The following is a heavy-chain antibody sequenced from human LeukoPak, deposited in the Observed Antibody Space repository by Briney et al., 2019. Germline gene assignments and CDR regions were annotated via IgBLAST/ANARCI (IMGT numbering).Heavy chain of an antibody. D-gene: IGHD4-11*01. CDR2: IYYSGST. CDR3: ARAPKGMTTVRYYYYYYMDV. CDR1: SGSITSGGYY. V-gene: IGHV4-31*03. Sequence: SETLSLTCTVSSGSITSGGYYWNWIRQHPGKGLEWIGCIYYSGSTFYNPSLKSRVTMSVDTSKNQFSLKLSSVTAADTAVYYCARAPKGMTTVRYYYYYYMDVWGKGTTVTVSS. J-gene: IGHJ6*03.